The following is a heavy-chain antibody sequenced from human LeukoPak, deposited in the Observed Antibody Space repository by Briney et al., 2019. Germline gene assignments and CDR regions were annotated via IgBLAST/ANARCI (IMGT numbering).Heavy chain of an antibody. J-gene: IGHJ6*04. CDR3: AELGITMIGGV. CDR2: ISGSGIST. Sequence: GGSLRLSCTASGFTFSSYAMSWVRQAPGKGLEWVSAISGSGISTYYADSVKGRFTISRDNAKNSLYLQMNSLRAEDTAVYYCAELGITMIGGVWGKGTTVTISS. V-gene: IGHV3-23*01. CDR1: GFTFSSYA. D-gene: IGHD3-10*02.